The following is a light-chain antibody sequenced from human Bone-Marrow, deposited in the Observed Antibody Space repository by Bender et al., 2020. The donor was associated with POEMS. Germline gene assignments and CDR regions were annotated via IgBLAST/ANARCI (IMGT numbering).Light chain of an antibody. CDR2: VNSDGSH. CDR1: SGHSDYA. J-gene: IGLJ3*02. Sequence: QPVLTQSSSASASLGSSVKLTCTLSSGHSDYAIAWHQQQPEKGPRFLMKVNSDGSHNKGDGIPDRFSAASSGAERYLTISSLQSEDEADYYCQTWGTGIRVFGGGTKLTVL. V-gene: IGLV4-69*01. CDR3: QTWGTGIRV.